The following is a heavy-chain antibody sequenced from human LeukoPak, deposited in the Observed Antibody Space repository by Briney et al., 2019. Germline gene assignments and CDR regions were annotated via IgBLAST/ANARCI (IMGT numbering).Heavy chain of an antibody. CDR2: ISGSGSDM. J-gene: IGHJ4*01. CDR1: GFGFSDSY. D-gene: IGHD2-8*01. Sequence: PGGSLRLSCVVSGFGFSDSYMTWIRQTPGKGLEWLAYISGSGSDMYYADSVKGRFTISRDNAKNSLYLQMNSLRPGDTALYYCSTDPRLLIYWGHGTLVTVSS. CDR3: STDPRLLIY. V-gene: IGHV3-11*01.